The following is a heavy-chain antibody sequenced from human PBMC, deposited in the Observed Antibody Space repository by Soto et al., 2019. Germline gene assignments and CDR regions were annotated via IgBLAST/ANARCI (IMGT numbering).Heavy chain of an antibody. J-gene: IGHJ6*02. CDR3: ARWSNWNPMYYSGMDV. CDR1: WGAFSNYT. CDR2: IIPRFDTA. V-gene: IGHV1-69*13. Sequence: ASVKVSCKASWGAFSNYTLTWVRQAPGQGFEWLGGIIPRFDTANYALKFQGRVTITADVSSSTAYLELSRLTSEDTAVYYCARWSNWNPMYYSGMDVWGQGTTVTVS. D-gene: IGHD1-20*01.